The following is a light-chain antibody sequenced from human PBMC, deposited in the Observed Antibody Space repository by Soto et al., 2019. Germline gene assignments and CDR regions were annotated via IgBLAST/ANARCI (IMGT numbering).Light chain of an antibody. CDR3: QQYNNWPPWT. V-gene: IGKV3-15*01. CDR2: GAS. Sequence: EIEMTQSPATLSVSPGERATLSCRSSQSVRSNFAWYQQKPGQAPGLLIYGASTRATGIPARFSGSGSGTEFTLTISSLQSEDFAVYYCQQYNNWPPWTFGQGTKVDIK. CDR1: QSVRSN. J-gene: IGKJ1*01.